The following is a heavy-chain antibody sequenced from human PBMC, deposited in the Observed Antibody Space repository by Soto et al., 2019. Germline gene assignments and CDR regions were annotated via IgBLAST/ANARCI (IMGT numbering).Heavy chain of an antibody. CDR1: GGTFNVYT. V-gene: IGHV1-69*02. CDR3: ALGSWSGETFDI. J-gene: IGHJ3*02. Sequence: QVQLVQSGAEVKKPGSSVKVSCKASGGTFNVYTIIWVRQAPGQGLEWMGRIIPMLAITNYAQRFQGRVTLTADTSTTTAYMELSSLTSEDTAVYYCALGSWSGETFDIWGQGTLVTVYS. D-gene: IGHD6-13*01. CDR2: IIPMLAIT.